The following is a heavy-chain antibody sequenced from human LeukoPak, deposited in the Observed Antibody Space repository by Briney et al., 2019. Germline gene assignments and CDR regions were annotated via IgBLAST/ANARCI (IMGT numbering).Heavy chain of an antibody. CDR2: FDPEDGET. J-gene: IGHJ4*02. Sequence: ASVKVSCKVSGYTXTELSMHWVRQAPGKGLEWMGGFDPEDGETIYAQKFQGRVTMTEDTSTDTAYMELSSLRSEDTAVYYCATAVTVVVTGSYFDYWGQGTLVTVSS. CDR3: ATAVTVVVTGSYFDY. CDR1: GYTXTELS. V-gene: IGHV1-24*01. D-gene: IGHD2-21*02.